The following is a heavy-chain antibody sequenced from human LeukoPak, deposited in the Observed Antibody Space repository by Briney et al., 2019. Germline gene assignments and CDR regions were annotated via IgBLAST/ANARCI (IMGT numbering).Heavy chain of an antibody. CDR2: IKQDGSEK. J-gene: IGHJ4*02. Sequence: GGSLRLSCAASGFTFGSYWMSWVRQAPGKGLEWVANIKQDGSEKYYADSLKGRFTISRDNPKNSLYLQMNNLRADDTAVYYCTRDTEGTLDYWGQGILVTVAS. CDR1: GFTFGSYW. V-gene: IGHV3-7*01. D-gene: IGHD2-8*02. CDR3: TRDTEGTLDY.